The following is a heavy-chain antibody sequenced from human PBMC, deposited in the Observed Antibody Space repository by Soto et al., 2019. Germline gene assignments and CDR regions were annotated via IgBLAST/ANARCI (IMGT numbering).Heavy chain of an antibody. Sequence: EVQLLESGGGLVQPGGSLRLSCAASGFTFISYALSWVRQAPGKGLEWVSAISGSGGSTYYADSVKGRFTISRDNSKNTLYLQMNSLRAEDTAVYYCAKDTVVAATPEYFQHWGQGTLVTVSS. CDR1: GFTFISYA. V-gene: IGHV3-23*01. CDR3: AKDTVVAATPEYFQH. D-gene: IGHD2-15*01. CDR2: ISGSGGST. J-gene: IGHJ1*01.